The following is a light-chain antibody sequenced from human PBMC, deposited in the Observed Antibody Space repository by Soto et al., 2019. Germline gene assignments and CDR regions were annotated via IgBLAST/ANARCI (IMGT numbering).Light chain of an antibody. Sequence: EIVLTQSPATLSASPGERATLSCRASQTVGVRLAWYQHKPGQAPRLLIYEASNRAAGVPGRFSGSGSGTDFTITITRLEPEDCAFYDCHQRQRWPRTFGQGTKVDIK. V-gene: IGKV3-11*01. CDR2: EAS. CDR3: HQRQRWPRT. CDR1: QTVGVR. J-gene: IGKJ1*01.